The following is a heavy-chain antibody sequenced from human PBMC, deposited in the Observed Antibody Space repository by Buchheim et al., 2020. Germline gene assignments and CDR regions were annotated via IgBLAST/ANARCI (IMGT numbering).Heavy chain of an antibody. J-gene: IGHJ1*01. V-gene: IGHV3-7*01. Sequence: EVQLVESGGGLVQPGGSLRLSCAASGFTFSSYWMSWVRQAPGKGLEWVANIKQDGSEKYYVDSVKGRFTISRDNAQNSLYLQMNSLRAEDTAVYYCATYFVSIVGAPYFQHWGQGTL. CDR2: IKQDGSEK. CDR3: ATYFVSIVGAPYFQH. D-gene: IGHD1-26*01. CDR1: GFTFSSYW.